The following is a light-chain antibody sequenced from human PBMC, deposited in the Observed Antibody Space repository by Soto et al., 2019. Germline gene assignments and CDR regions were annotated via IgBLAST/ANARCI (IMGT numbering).Light chain of an antibody. CDR3: QQYNSFSRT. CDR1: QTINNW. Sequence: DIQMTQSPSTLSASVGDRVILTCRASQTINNWLAWYQQKPGTAPKLLVYRASTLQSGVSSRFSGSGSGTEFTLNISSLQPDDFATYYCQQYNSFSRTFGQGTKVDIK. V-gene: IGKV1-5*03. J-gene: IGKJ1*01. CDR2: RAS.